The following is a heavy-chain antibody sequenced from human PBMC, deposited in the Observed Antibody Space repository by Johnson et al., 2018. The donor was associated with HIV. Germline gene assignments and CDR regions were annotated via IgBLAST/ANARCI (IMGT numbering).Heavy chain of an antibody. V-gene: IGHV3-7*05. J-gene: IGHJ3*02. CDR2: IKQDGSEK. CDR3: ARDPLVEIMTNAFDI. D-gene: IGHD3-16*01. Sequence: VQLVESGGGLVQPGGSLRLSCAASGFTFSSYWMSWVRQAPGKGLEWVANIKQDGSEKYYVDSVRGRFTISRDNAKNSLYLQMNSLRAEDTAVYYCARDPLVEIMTNAFDIWGQGTMVTVSS. CDR1: GFTFSSYW.